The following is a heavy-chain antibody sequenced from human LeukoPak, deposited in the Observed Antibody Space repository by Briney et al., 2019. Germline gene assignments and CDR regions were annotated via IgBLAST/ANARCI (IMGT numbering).Heavy chain of an antibody. J-gene: IGHJ5*02. D-gene: IGHD3-10*01. CDR1: GYTFTSYD. CDR3: ARGSTMVRGVIITSVKNWFDP. CDR2: MNPNSGNT. V-gene: IGHV1-8*01. Sequence: GASVKVSCKASGYTFTSYDINWVRQATGQGLEWMGWMNPNSGNTGYAQKFQGRVTMTRKTSISTAYMELSSLRSEDTAVYYCARGSTMVRGVIITSVKNWFDPWGQGTLVTVSS.